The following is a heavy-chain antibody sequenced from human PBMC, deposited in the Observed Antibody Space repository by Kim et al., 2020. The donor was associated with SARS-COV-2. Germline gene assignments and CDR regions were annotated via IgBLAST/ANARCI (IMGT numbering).Heavy chain of an antibody. J-gene: IGHJ5*02. CDR2: VFYTGST. CDR1: GGSISTASYD. CDR3: TSPPDSRGLVGWFDP. Sequence: SETLSLTCTVSGGSISTASYDWGWVRQPPGKGLEWIGSVFYTGSTYYNPSLKSRVTLSIDTSKNQCSLNLTSVTAADTAIYYCTSPPDSRGLVGWFDPWGQGTLVIVSS. V-gene: IGHV4-39*07. D-gene: IGHD3-22*01.